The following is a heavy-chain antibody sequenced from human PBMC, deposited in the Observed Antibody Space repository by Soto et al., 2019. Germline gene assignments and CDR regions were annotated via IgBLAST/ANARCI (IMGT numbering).Heavy chain of an antibody. CDR3: TVKKDVSRGWFDP. V-gene: IGHV3-15*07. Sequence: EVQLVESGGGLVKPGGSLRLSCGASGFTLSKAWMNWVRQAPGKGLEWVGRIKNKTYGETTDYAAPVKGRFTISRDDSINTLYLQMDSLKNGDPGVYYCTVKKDVSRGWFDPWGQGTLVTVSS. J-gene: IGHJ5*02. D-gene: IGHD2-15*01. CDR2: IKNKTYGETT. CDR1: GFTLSKAW.